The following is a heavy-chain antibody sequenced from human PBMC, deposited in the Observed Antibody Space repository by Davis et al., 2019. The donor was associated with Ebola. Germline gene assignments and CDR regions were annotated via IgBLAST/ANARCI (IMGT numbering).Heavy chain of an antibody. CDR2: INHSGST. J-gene: IGHJ4*02. V-gene: IGHV4-34*01. CDR3: ARELGGQSALNY. D-gene: IGHD1-26*01. Sequence: MPSETLSLTCAVSGGSFSGYYWSWIRQPPGKGLEWIGEINHSGSTNYKSSLKSRVTISVDTSKNQFSLKLTSVTAADTAVYYCARELGGQSALNYWGQGTLVTVSS. CDR1: GGSFSGYY.